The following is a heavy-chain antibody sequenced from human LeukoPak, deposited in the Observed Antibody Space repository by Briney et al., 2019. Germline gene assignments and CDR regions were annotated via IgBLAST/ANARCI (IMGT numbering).Heavy chain of an antibody. Sequence: SVKVSCKASGGTFISYAISWVRQAPGQRLEWMGGIIPIFGAANYAQRFQDKVTITADESTNTAYMELSSLKSEDTAMYYCARGGGSPNCYGLLDYWGQGTLVTVSS. V-gene: IGHV1-69*01. J-gene: IGHJ4*02. D-gene: IGHD2-15*01. CDR3: ARGGGSPNCYGLLDY. CDR2: IIPIFGAA. CDR1: GGTFISYA.